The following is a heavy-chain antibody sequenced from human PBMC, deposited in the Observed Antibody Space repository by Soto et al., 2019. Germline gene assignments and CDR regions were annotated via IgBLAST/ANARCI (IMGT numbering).Heavy chain of an antibody. V-gene: IGHV1-69*01. CDR2: IIPIFGTA. Sequence: QVQLVQSGAEVKKPGSSVKVSCKASGGTFSSYAISWVRQAPGQGLEWMGGIIPIFGTANYAQKFQGRVTITADESTSTAYMELSSLRSEDTAVYYCARAGNGDPGPTYYYYGMDVWGQGTTVTVSS. CDR1: GGTFSSYA. CDR3: ARAGNGDPGPTYYYYGMDV. D-gene: IGHD3-10*01. J-gene: IGHJ6*02.